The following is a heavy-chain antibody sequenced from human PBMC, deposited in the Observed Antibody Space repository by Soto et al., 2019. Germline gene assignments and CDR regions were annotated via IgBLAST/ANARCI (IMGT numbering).Heavy chain of an antibody. CDR3: ARDRDWNLDY. D-gene: IGHD2-21*02. J-gene: IGHJ4*02. CDR1: GYSFTTYG. CDR2: ISTDKGNT. V-gene: IGHV1-18*01. Sequence: ASVKVSCKASGYSFTTYGMAWVRQAPGQGLEWMGWISTDKGNTKYAQNFQSRATLTTDTSTSTAYMELRSLRSDDTAVYYCARDRDWNLDYWGQGTLVTVSS.